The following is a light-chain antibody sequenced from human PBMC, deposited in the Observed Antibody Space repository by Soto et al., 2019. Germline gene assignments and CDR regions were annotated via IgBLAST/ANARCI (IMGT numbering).Light chain of an antibody. J-gene: IGKJ1*01. Sequence: DIQMTQSPSTLSASVGDRVTITCRASQTISNRLAWYQQKPGKGPKLLIYDASSLEVGVPSRFSGSGSGTEFTLTVSSLQPDDFATYCCQQYNTYSWTFGQGTKVEIK. CDR1: QTISNR. CDR3: QQYNTYSWT. CDR2: DAS. V-gene: IGKV1-5*01.